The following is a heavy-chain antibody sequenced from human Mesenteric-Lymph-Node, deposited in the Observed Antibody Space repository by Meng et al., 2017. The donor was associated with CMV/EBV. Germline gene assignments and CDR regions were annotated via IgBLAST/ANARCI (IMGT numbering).Heavy chain of an antibody. CDR1: GGSFSGYY. Sequence: QVQLHKWGAGLLQPSETLSLPCAVYGGSFSGYYWSWIRQPPGKGLEWIGEINHSGSTNYNPSLKSRVTISVDTSKNQFSLKLSSVTAADTAVYYCARHQRWLKSEGGFNYWGQGTLVTVSS. J-gene: IGHJ4*02. CDR3: ARHQRWLKSEGGFNY. CDR2: INHSGST. V-gene: IGHV4-34*01. D-gene: IGHD4-23*01.